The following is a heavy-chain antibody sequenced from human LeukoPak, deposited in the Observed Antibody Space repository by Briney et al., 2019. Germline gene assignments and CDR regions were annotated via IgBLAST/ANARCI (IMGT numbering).Heavy chain of an antibody. D-gene: IGHD3-10*01. V-gene: IGHV1-69*04. Sequence: SVKVSCKASGGTFISYTISWVRQAPGQGLEWMGRIIPILGIANYAQKFQGRVTITADKSTSTAYMELSSLRSEDTAVYYCARDPRSGLGAFDIWGQGTMVTVSS. J-gene: IGHJ3*02. CDR2: IIPILGIA. CDR1: GGTFISYT. CDR3: ARDPRSGLGAFDI.